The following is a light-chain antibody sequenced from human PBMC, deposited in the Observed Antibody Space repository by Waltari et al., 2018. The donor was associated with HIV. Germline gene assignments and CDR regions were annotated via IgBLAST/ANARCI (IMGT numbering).Light chain of an antibody. CDR2: VNA. CDR3: QSYDSSLSVWV. J-gene: IGLJ3*02. Sequence: QSVLTQPPSVSGAPGQRVTISCTGSSSTIGAGYDVHWYQQLPAPSPKLLIYVNANRPSGVPDRFSGSKSGTSASLASTGLLAEDEADYYCQSYDSSLSVWVFGGGTKLTVL. CDR1: SSTIGAGYD. V-gene: IGLV1-40*01.